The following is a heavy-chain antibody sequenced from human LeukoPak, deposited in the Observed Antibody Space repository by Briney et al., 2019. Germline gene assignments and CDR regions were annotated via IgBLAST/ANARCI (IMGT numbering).Heavy chain of an antibody. D-gene: IGHD3-16*01. CDR2: IYYSGST. V-gene: IGHV4-59*01. CDR1: GGSISSYY. CDR3: ARVAGGYFDY. Sequence: PSETLSLTCTVSGGSISSYYWTWIRQPPGKGLEWIGYIYYSGSTNYNPSLKSRVTISVDTSKNQFSLELSSVTAAGTAVYYCARVAGGYFDYWGQGTLVTVSS. J-gene: IGHJ4*02.